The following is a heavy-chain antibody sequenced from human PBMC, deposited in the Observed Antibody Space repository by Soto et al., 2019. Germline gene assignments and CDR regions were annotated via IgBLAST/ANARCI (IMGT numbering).Heavy chain of an antibody. Sequence: QVQLQQWGAGLLKPSETLSLTCAVYGGSFSGYYWSWIRQPPGKGLEWIGEINHSGSTNYNPSLKSRVTLSVDTSKNQFSLKLSSVTAADTAVYYCARARSFARGYWYFDLWGRGTLVTVSS. D-gene: IGHD3-16*01. CDR2: INHSGST. J-gene: IGHJ2*01. CDR1: GGSFSGYY. V-gene: IGHV4-34*01. CDR3: ARARSFARGYWYFDL.